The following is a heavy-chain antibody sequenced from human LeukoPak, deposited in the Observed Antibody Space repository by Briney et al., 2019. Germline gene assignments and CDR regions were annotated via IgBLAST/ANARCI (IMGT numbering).Heavy chain of an antibody. D-gene: IGHD3-9*01. V-gene: IGHV3-21*01. J-gene: IGHJ4*02. CDR3: ARGVGFFDWLLSY. CDR2: ISSSGSHI. CDR1: GFTFSSFG. Sequence: GGSLRLSCAASGFTFSSFGMNWVRQAPRKGLEWVSSISSSGSHIYYADSVKGRFTISKDNAKNSLYLQMNGLRAEDTAVYYCARGVGFFDWLLSYWGQGALVTVSS.